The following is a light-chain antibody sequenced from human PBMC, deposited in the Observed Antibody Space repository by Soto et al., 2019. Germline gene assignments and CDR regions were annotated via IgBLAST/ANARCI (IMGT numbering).Light chain of an antibody. CDR2: DVS. J-gene: IGLJ2*01. CDR1: RSDGGGNNY. CDR3: SSYTTSSTYVV. V-gene: IGLV2-14*01. Sequence: QSALTQPASVSGSPGQSITISCTGARSDGGGNNYVSWYQQHPGKAPKVLIYDVSYRPSGVSSRFSGFKSGNTASLTISGLQAEDEADYYCSSYTTSSTYVVFGGGTKVTVL.